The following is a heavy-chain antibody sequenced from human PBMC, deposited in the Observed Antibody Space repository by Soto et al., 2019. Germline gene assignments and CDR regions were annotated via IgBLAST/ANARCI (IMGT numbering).Heavy chain of an antibody. CDR1: GITFTNYW. Sequence: EVQLVESGGGSVQLGGSLRLSCVASGITFTNYWMHWVRQVPGKGLVWVARVDSDGRGTSYADFVKGRFTISRDNAKNTLYRQMTSLRFEDRAMYYCGTVFEHWGQGIPVTVSS. V-gene: IGHV3-74*01. J-gene: IGHJ4*02. CDR3: GTVFEH. CDR2: VDSDGRGT.